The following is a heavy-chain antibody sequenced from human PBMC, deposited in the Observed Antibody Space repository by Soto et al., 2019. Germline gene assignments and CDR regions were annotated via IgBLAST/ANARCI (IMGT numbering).Heavy chain of an antibody. CDR2: IIPIFGTA. V-gene: IGHV1-69*13. J-gene: IGHJ4*02. D-gene: IGHD2-15*01. Sequence: GASVKVSCKASGGTFSSYAISWVRQAPGQGLEWMGGIIPIFGTANYAQKFQGRVTITADESTSTAYMELSSLRSEDTAVYYCARPSGYCSGGSCYLPMGYWGQGTLVTGSS. CDR3: ARPSGYCSGGSCYLPMGY. CDR1: GGTFSSYA.